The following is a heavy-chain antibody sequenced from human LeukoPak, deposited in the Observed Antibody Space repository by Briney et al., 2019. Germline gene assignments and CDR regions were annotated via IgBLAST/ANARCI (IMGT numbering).Heavy chain of an antibody. J-gene: IGHJ6*03. V-gene: IGHV4-59*01. CDR1: GGSINSYY. CDR3: ARTTEGGYTYDYFYYSHMDV. D-gene: IGHD5-18*01. Sequence: SETLSLTCTVSGGSINSYYWSWIRQPPGKGLEWIGYIYYSGSTNYNPSLKSRVTISLDTSKNQFSLKLSSVTAADTAVYYCARTTEGGYTYDYFYYSHMDVWGKGTTVTISS. CDR2: IYYSGST.